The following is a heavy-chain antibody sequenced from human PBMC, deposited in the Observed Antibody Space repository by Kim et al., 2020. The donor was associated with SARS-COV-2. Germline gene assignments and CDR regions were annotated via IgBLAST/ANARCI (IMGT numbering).Heavy chain of an antibody. CDR3: ASKGDGIAARQGNDAFDI. J-gene: IGHJ3*02. Sequence: KGRFTISRDDSKNSLYLQMNSLKTEDTAVYYCASKGDGIAARQGNDAFDIWGQGTMVTVSS. V-gene: IGHV3-72*01. D-gene: IGHD6-6*01.